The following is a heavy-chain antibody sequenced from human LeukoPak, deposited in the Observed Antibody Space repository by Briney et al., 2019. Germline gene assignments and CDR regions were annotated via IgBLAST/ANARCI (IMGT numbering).Heavy chain of an antibody. CDR1: EFTFSTYV. D-gene: IGHD2-8*01. V-gene: IGHV3-23*01. CDR3: AKGSTNARPYYFDY. J-gene: IGHJ4*02. Sequence: GGSPRLSWAASEFTFSTYVMSWVRQAPGRGLEWVSAIAGDSGSTYHADSVKGRFTISRDNSKNTLYLQMNSLRAEDTAVYYCAKGSTNARPYYFDYWGQGSLVTVSS. CDR2: IAGDSGST.